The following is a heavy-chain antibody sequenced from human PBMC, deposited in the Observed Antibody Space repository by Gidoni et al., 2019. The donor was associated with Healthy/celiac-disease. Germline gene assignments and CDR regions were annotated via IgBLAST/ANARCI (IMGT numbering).Heavy chain of an antibody. V-gene: IGHV3-21*01. CDR2: RCSSSSYI. Sequence: EVQLVESGGGLVKPGGSLRLTCAASGFTFSSYSMNWVRQAPGKGREWVASRCSSSSYIYYADSVKGRFTISRDNAKNALYLQMNSLRAEDTAVYYCAGGGYYGDYTRGTGDAFDIWGQGTMVTVSS. CDR3: AGGGYYGDYTRGTGDAFDI. J-gene: IGHJ3*02. CDR1: GFTFSSYS. D-gene: IGHD4-17*01.